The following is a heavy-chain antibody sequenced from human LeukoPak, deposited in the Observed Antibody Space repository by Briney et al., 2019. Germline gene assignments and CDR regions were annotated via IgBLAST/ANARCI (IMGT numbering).Heavy chain of an antibody. CDR1: GYTFTSYG. V-gene: IGHV1-2*06. CDR3: ARALEIKLGGYLYYFDY. D-gene: IGHD5-12*01. Sequence: ASVKVSCKASGYTFTSYGISLVRQAPGQGLEWMGRINPNSGGTNYAQKFQGRVTMTRDTSISTAYMELSRLRSDDTAVYYCARALEIKLGGYLYYFDYWGQGTLVTVSS. J-gene: IGHJ4*02. CDR2: INPNSGGT.